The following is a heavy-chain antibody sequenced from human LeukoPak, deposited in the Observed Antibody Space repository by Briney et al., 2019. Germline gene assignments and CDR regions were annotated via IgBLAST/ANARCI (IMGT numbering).Heavy chain of an antibody. CDR1: GGSISSGGYS. D-gene: IGHD4-17*01. J-gene: IGHJ4*02. CDR2: IYHSGST. V-gene: IGHV4-30-2*01. CDR3: AREVDGDYYFDY. Sequence: PSQTLSLTCAVSGGSISSGGYSWSWIRQPPGKGLEWIGYIYHSGSTYYNPSLKSRVTISVDRSKNQFSLKLSSVTAADTAVYHCAREVDGDYYFDYWGQGTLVTVSS.